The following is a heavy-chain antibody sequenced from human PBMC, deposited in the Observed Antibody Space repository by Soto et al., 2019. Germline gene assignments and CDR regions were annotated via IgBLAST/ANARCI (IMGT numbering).Heavy chain of an antibody. CDR3: ARELQGRFDP. D-gene: IGHD2-21*01. CDR2: INPSGGST. Sequence: QVQLVQSGAEVKKPGASVKVSCKASGYTFTSYYMHWVRQAPGQGLEWMGIINPSGGSTRYAQKFRGGVTMTSKKSTSTVYMELSSLRSEDTAVYYCARELQGRFDPWGQGTLVTVSS. CDR1: GYTFTSYY. J-gene: IGHJ5*02. V-gene: IGHV1-46*03.